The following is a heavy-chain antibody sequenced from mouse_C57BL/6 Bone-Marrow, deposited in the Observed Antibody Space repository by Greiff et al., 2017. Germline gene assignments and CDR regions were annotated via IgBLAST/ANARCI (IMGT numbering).Heavy chain of an antibody. V-gene: IGHV1-55*01. CDR3: ARPYYSNYWYFDV. J-gene: IGHJ1*03. Sequence: VQLQQPGAELVKPGASVKMSCKASGYTFTSSWITWVKQRPGQGLEWIGDIYPGSGSTNYNEKFKSKATLTVDTSSSTAYMLLSILTSDDSAVYYCARPYYSNYWYFDVWGTGTTVPVSS. CDR2: IYPGSGST. D-gene: IGHD2-5*01. CDR1: GYTFTSSW.